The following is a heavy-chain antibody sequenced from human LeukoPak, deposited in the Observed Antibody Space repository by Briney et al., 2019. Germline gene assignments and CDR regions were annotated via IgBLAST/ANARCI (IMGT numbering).Heavy chain of an antibody. J-gene: IGHJ4*02. CDR1: GGSISSGGYS. CDR3: ARSLVASNTHFDY. D-gene: IGHD5-12*01. V-gene: IGHV4-30-2*01. CDR2: IYHSGST. Sequence: SETLSLTCAVSGGSISSGGYSWSWIRQPPGKGLEWIGYIYHSGSTYYNPSLKSRVTISVDRSKNQSSLKLSSVTAADTAVYYCARSLVASNTHFDYWGQGTLVTVSS.